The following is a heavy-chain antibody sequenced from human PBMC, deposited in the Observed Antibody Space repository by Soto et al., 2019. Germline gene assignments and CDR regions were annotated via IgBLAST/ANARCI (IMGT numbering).Heavy chain of an antibody. CDR2: LLRSGSSA. V-gene: IGHV3-23*01. CDR1: GFTFRKYA. D-gene: IGHD4-17*01. CDR3: AKDAISGDGIWLMDS. Sequence: GGSLRLSCAASGFTFRKYAMTWARPAPGKGLEWVSSLLRSGSSAYYADSVRGRFTISSDTSANSLYLQMDNLRAEDTAIYYCAKDAISGDGIWLMDSWGQGTVVTVSS. J-gene: IGHJ5*02.